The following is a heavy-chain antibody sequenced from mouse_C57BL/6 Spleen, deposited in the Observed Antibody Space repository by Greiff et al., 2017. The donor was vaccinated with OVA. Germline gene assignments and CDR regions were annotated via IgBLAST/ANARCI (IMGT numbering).Heavy chain of an antibody. Sequence: VQLQQSGPELVKPGASVKISCKASGYTFTDYYMNWVKQSHGKSLEWIGDINPNNGGTSYNQKFKGKATLTVDKSSSTAYMELRSLTSEDSAVYYCARWGLLAYYFDYWGQGTTLTVSS. CDR2: INPNNGGT. J-gene: IGHJ2*01. CDR1: GYTFTDYY. V-gene: IGHV1-26*01. CDR3: ARWGLLAYYFDY. D-gene: IGHD2-3*01.